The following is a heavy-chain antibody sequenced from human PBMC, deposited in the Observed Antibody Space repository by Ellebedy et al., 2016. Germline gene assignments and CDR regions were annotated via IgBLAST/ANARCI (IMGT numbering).Heavy chain of an antibody. Sequence: GESLKISXTASGFTFSSYSMNWVRQAPGKGLEWVSTISAGSDIIRFADSVKGRFTVSRDTSKNTLYLQMDSLRAEDTAVYYCAKDLTYYSRPGDAFDIWGQGTMVTVSS. J-gene: IGHJ3*02. CDR1: GFTFSSYS. CDR3: AKDLTYYSRPGDAFDI. CDR2: ISAGSDII. D-gene: IGHD3-10*01. V-gene: IGHV3-NL1*01.